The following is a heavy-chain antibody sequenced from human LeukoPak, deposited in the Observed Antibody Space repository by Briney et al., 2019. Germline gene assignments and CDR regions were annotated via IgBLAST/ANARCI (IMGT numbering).Heavy chain of an antibody. D-gene: IGHD2-15*01. CDR1: GFTFSSYS. V-gene: IGHV3-21*01. CDR2: ISSSSSYM. Sequence: GGSLRLSCAASGFTFSSYSMNWVRQAPGKGLELVSSISSSSSYMYYADSVKGRFTISRDNAKNSLYLQMNSLRAEDTAVYYCASDVVAATPKNWFDPWGQGTLVTVSS. CDR3: ASDVVAATPKNWFDP. J-gene: IGHJ5*02.